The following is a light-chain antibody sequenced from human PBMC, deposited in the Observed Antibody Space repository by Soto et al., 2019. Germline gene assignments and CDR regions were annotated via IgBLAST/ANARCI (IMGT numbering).Light chain of an antibody. V-gene: IGKV3-15*01. J-gene: IGKJ1*01. CDR1: QSVSSN. CDR2: GAS. Sequence: VLTQSPGTLSLPPGERATLFCRASQSVSSNLAWYQQKPGQAPRLLIYGASTRATGIPARFSGSGSGTEFTLTISSLQSEDFAVYYCQQYNNWPRTFGQGTKVDI. CDR3: QQYNNWPRT.